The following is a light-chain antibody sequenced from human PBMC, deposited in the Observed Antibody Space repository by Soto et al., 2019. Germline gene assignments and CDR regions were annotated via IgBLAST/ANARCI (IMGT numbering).Light chain of an antibody. V-gene: IGLV2-14*01. Sequence: QAVVTQPASVSGSPGQSITISCTGTSSDVGAYNYVSWYQQHPGKVPKLMIYEVSNRPSGVSDRFSGSRSGNTASLTISGLQAEDESDYYCISYTSSSTWVFGGGTKLTVL. CDR2: EVS. CDR1: SSDVGAYNY. CDR3: ISYTSSSTWV. J-gene: IGLJ3*02.